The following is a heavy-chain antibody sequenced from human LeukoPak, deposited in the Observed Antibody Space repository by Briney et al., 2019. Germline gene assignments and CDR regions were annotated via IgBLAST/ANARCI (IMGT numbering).Heavy chain of an antibody. CDR1: GFTFDDYG. Sequence: GGSLRLSCAASGFTFDDYGMSWVRQAPGKRLEWVSGITWNGGSTGYADSVKGRFTISRDNAKNSLYLQMNSLRAEDTALYYCAKDVGHILVADGAFDIWRQGTMVTVPS. CDR3: AKDVGHILVADGAFDI. J-gene: IGHJ3*02. CDR2: ITWNGGST. V-gene: IGHV3-20*04. D-gene: IGHD3-22*01.